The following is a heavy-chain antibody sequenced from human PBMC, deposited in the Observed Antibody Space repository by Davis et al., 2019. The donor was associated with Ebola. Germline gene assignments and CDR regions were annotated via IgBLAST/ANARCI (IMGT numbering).Heavy chain of an antibody. CDR1: GYSFTSYW. V-gene: IGHV5-10-1*01. CDR3: ARRGYYDSSGYRPEYYYYYGMDV. D-gene: IGHD3-22*01. Sequence: PGGSLRLSCKGSGYSFTSYWISWVRQMPGKGLEWMGRIDPSDSYTNYSPSFQGHVTISADKSISTAYLQWSSLKASDTAMYYCARRGYYDSSGYRPEYYYYYGMDVWGQGTTVTVSS. CDR2: IDPSDSYT. J-gene: IGHJ6*02.